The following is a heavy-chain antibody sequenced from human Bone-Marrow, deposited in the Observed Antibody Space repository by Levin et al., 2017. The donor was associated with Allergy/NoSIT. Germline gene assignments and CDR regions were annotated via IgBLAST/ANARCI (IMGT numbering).Heavy chain of an antibody. CDR3: STLTGSCNDDSCFDH. CDR1: GYSFRTFG. J-gene: IGHJ4*02. CDR2: ISDDGSDK. V-gene: IGHV3-30*03. Sequence: GGSLRLSCAASGYSFRTFGIHWVRQAPGKGLEWVAVISDDGSDKQFADSVKGRVTVSRDNAKNTSYLQMSGLKVEDTAVFFCSTLTGSCNDDSCFDHWGQGTLVTVSS. D-gene: IGHD1-14*01.